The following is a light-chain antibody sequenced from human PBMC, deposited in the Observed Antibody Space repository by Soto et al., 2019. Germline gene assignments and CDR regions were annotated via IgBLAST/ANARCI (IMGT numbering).Light chain of an antibody. V-gene: IGKV3-20*01. J-gene: IGKJ5*01. CDR2: GAS. CDR3: RQHGSSPIT. CDR1: QSISDT. Sequence: EIVLTQSPGTLSLSPGERATLSCWASQSISDTLAWYQQKPGQAPRLLIHGASTRATGIPDRFSGSGSGTDFTLTISRLEPEDFAVYYCRQHGSSPITFGQGTRLEIK.